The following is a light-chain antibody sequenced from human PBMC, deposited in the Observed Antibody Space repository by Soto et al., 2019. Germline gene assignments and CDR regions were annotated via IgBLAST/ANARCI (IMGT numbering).Light chain of an antibody. CDR3: QQYDSLPPS. Sequence: DIQMTQSPSSLSAFVGDSITITCQASQDIKNYLNWYQHKPGKAPKLLIYDAFKSDTGVPSKFSGSGYGTDFTFTINNLQPEDIATYFGQQYDSLPPSFGGGTRV. CDR1: QDIKNY. CDR2: DAF. J-gene: IGKJ4*02. V-gene: IGKV1-33*01.